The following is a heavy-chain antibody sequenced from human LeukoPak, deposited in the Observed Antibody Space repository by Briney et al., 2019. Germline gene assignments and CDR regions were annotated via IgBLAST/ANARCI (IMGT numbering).Heavy chain of an antibody. J-gene: IGHJ4*02. CDR2: IYPGDSDT. V-gene: IGHV5-51*01. Sequence: IIYPGDSDTRYSPSFQGQVTISADKSISTAYLQWSSLKASDTAMYYCARPPSSGYRSTNDYWGQGTLVTVSS. CDR3: ARPPSSGYRSTNDY. D-gene: IGHD3-22*01.